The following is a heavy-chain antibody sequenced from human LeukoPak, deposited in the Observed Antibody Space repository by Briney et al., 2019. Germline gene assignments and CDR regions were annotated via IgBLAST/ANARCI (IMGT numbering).Heavy chain of an antibody. J-gene: IGHJ6*02. CDR1: GFTFSSYW. Sequence: GSLRLSCAASGFTFSSYWLNWARQAPGKGLEWVASINHNGNVNYYVDSVKGRFTISRDNAKNSLYLQMSNLRAEDTAVYFCARGGGLDVWGQGATVTVSS. D-gene: IGHD3-16*01. V-gene: IGHV3-7*03. CDR2: INHNGNVN. CDR3: ARGGGLDV.